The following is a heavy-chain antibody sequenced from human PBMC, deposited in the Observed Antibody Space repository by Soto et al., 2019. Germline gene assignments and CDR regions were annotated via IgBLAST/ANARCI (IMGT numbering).Heavy chain of an antibody. CDR2: ISYDGSNK. CDR1: GFTFSYYA. D-gene: IGHD2-15*01. V-gene: IGHV3-30*04. Sequence: QVQLVESGGGVVQPGRSLRLSCAASGFTFSYYAMHWVRQAPGKGLEWVAVISYDGSNKYYADSVKGRFTISRDNSKNTLYLQMNSLRAEDTAVYYCAKDHRWSETDGMDVWGQGTTVTVSS. J-gene: IGHJ6*02. CDR3: AKDHRWSETDGMDV.